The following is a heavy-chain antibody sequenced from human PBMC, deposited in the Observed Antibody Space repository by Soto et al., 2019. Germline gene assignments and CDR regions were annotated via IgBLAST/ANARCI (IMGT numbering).Heavy chain of an antibody. J-gene: IGHJ4*02. CDR2: IGSRLNNYAT. V-gene: IGHV3-73*01. CDR1: GSIFSGSE. CDR3: ALYNMLAGYRFAY. D-gene: IGHD3-9*01. Sequence: EVQLVESGGTLVPPGGSLKLSCEVSGSIFSGSEMHWVRQASGKGLEWVGRIGSRLNNYATVYGASMRGRFTISRDDSKNTAYLQMNSLKTEDTAMYYCALYNMLAGYRFAYWGRGSLVTVSS.